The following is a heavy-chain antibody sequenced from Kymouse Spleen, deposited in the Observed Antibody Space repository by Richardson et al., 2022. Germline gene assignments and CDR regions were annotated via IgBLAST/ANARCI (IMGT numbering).Heavy chain of an antibody. CDR1: GGSFSGYY. CDR3: ARGITGTTWFDP. CDR2: INHSGST. J-gene: IGHJ5*02. D-gene: IGHD1-7*01. Sequence: QVQLQQWGAGLLKPSETLSLTCAVYGGSFSGYYWSWIRQPPGKGLEWIGEINHSGSTNYNPSLKSRVTISVDTSKNQFSLKLSSVTAADTAVYYCARGITGTTWFDPWGQGTLVTVSS. V-gene: IGHV4-34*01.